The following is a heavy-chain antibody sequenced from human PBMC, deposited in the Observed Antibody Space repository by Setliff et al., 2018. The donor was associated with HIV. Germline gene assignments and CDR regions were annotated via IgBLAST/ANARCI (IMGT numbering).Heavy chain of an antibody. CDR3: ARWSCGRATCYDSPYNWFDP. Sequence: QGLEWMGWISPYNGHTNYAQKLQGRVTMTTDTSTSTTYMELTSLRSDDTAVYYCARWSCGRATCYDSPYNWFDPWGQGTLVTVSS. V-gene: IGHV1-18*01. CDR2: ISPYNGHT. J-gene: IGHJ5*02. D-gene: IGHD2-2*01.